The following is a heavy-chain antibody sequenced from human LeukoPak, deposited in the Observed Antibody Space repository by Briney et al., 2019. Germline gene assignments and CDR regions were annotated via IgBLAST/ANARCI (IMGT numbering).Heavy chain of an antibody. D-gene: IGHD5-18*01. CDR2: INPNSGGT. CDR3: AKHRGYSYAYAFDI. Sequence: ASVKVSCKASGYTFTGYYMHWVRQAPGQGLEWMGWINPNSGGTNYAQKFQGRVTMTRDTSISTAYMELSRLRSDDTAVYYCAKHRGYSYAYAFDIWGQGTMVTVSS. V-gene: IGHV1-2*02. J-gene: IGHJ3*02. CDR1: GYTFTGYY.